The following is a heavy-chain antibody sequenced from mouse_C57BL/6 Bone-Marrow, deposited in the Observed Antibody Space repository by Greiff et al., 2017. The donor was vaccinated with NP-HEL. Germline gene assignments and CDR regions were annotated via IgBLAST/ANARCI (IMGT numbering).Heavy chain of an antibody. CDR2: INPSSGYT. J-gene: IGHJ1*03. CDR1: GYTFTSYW. D-gene: IGHD1-1*01. Sequence: QVQLQQSGAELAKPGASVKLSCKASGYTFTSYWMHWVKQRPGQGLEWIGYINPSSGYTKYNQKFKDKATLTADKSSSTAYMQLSSLTYEDSAVYYCAREGGFSSTVRANWYFEVWGTGTTVTVSS. V-gene: IGHV1-7*01. CDR3: AREGGFSSTVRANWYFEV.